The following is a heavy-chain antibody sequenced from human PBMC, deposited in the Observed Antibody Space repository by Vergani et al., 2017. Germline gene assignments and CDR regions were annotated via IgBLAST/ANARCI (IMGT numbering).Heavy chain of an antibody. D-gene: IGHD3-22*01. CDR2: IDPSDSYT. Sequence: EVQLVQSGAEVKKPGESLRISCKGSGYSFTSYWISWVRQMPGKGLEWMGRIDPSDSYTNYSPSFQGHVTISADKSISTAYLQWSSLKASETAMYYCARRYGGDSSGSKYFDYWGQGTLVTVSS. CDR3: ARRYGGDSSGSKYFDY. J-gene: IGHJ4*02. V-gene: IGHV5-10-1*03. CDR1: GYSFTSYW.